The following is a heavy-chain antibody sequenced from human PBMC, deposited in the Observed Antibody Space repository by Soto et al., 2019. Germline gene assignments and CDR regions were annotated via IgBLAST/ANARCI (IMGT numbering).Heavy chain of an antibody. CDR1: GGTFRNYP. CDR3: ARGPLVVLNYFES. CDR2: IFPLTDIP. V-gene: IGHV1-69*02. J-gene: IGHJ4*02. Sequence: QVQLVQSGTEVKKPGSSVKVSCKASGGTFRNYPINWVRQAPGQGLEWMGSIFPLTDIPDYAQYFQARLTINPDKSTSTAYMELSSLTSDDTAMYFCARGPLVVLNYFESWGQGTLVTVSS.